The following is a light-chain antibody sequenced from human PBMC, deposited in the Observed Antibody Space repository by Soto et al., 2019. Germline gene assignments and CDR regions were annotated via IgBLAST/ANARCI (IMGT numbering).Light chain of an antibody. Sequence: EIVLTQSPGTLSLSPGERATLSCRASQSVSSYYLAWYQQKPGQAPRLLIYAASSRATGIPDRFSGGGSGTDFTLTIRRMETEDFAVYSCQQCGSSPWTFGQGTKVDI. CDR1: QSVSSYY. V-gene: IGKV3-20*01. CDR2: AAS. CDR3: QQCGSSPWT. J-gene: IGKJ1*01.